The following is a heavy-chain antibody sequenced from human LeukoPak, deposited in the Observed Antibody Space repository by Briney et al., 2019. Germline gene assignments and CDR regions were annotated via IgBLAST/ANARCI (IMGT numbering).Heavy chain of an antibody. Sequence: GESLKISCKGSGYSFTSYWIGLVRQMPGKGLEWMGIIYPGDSDTRYRPSFQGQVTISADKSISTAYLQWISQKASYTAMYYCARLARKQLLISSAFAIWGQGTMVTVSS. V-gene: IGHV5-51*01. J-gene: IGHJ3*02. CDR1: GYSFTSYW. CDR3: ARLARKQLLISSAFAI. CDR2: IYPGDSDT. D-gene: IGHD3-16*01.